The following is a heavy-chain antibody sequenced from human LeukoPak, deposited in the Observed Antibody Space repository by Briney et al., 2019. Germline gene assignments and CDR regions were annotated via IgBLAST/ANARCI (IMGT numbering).Heavy chain of an antibody. CDR3: ARCFNCLGILVAGIRFDT. CDR1: CGPISSYY. J-gene: IGHJ5*02. Sequence: SETLSLTCSVSCGPISSYYWSWIRQTPGKGLEWIGNMYYCGRTNYNPSLKSGVTLSVDTSKNQFSLRLSAVTAADTAVYYCARCFNCLGILVAGIRFDTWGEGTLVTVSS. V-gene: IGHV4-59*01. CDR2: MYYCGRT. D-gene: IGHD6-13*01.